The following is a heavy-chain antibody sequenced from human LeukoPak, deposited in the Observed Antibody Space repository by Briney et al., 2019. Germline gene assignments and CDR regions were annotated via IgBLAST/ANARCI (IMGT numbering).Heavy chain of an antibody. J-gene: IGHJ6*03. Sequence: KPSETLSLTCTVSGGSISSYYWSWIRQPPGKGLEWIGYIYYSGSTNYNPSLKSRVTISVDTSKNQFSLKLSSVTAADTAVYYCARAPGFYDFWSGPRHYYMDVWGKGTTVTASS. CDR1: GGSISSYY. CDR3: ARAPGFYDFWSGPRHYYMDV. CDR2: IYYSGST. V-gene: IGHV4-59*01. D-gene: IGHD3-3*01.